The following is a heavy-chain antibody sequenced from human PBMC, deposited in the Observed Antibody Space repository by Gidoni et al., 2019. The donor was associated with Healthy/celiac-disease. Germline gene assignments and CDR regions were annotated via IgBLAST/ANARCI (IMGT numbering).Heavy chain of an antibody. CDR3: ARIPRRGYDYYFDY. CDR2: IYDSGST. Sequence: QLQLQQSRPGLVQPSETLSLTCTAPGASISSSSYSGGWIRQPPGKGLGWIGSIYDSGSTYDNPSRKSRVTRSVDTSKNQFSLKLSSVTAADTAVYYCARIPRRGYDYYFDYWGQGTLVTVSS. CDR1: GASISSSSYS. V-gene: IGHV4-39*07. J-gene: IGHJ4*02. D-gene: IGHD5-12*01.